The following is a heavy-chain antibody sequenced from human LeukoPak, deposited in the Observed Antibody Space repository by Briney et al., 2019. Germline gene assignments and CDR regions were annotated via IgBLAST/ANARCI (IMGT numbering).Heavy chain of an antibody. CDR2: IYSGGST. V-gene: IGHV3-53*05. J-gene: IGHJ4*02. D-gene: IGHD3-10*01. CDR1: GFIVSSNY. CDR3: ARVRVGAYDFEY. Sequence: GGSLRLSCAASGFIVSSNYMSWVRQAPRKGLEWVSVIYSGGSTYYADSVKGRFTISRDNSKNALYLQMNSLRVEDTAVYYCARVRVGAYDFEYWGQGTLVTVSS.